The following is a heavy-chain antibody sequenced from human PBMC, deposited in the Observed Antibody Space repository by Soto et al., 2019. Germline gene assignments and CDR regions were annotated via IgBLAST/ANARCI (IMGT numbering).Heavy chain of an antibody. CDR1: GASISSSNW. CDR2: IYHRQRT. J-gene: IGHJ6*02. V-gene: IGHV4-4*02. CDR3: ARDLRTYYYGSVSYYYCMDV. D-gene: IGHD3-10*01. Sequence: SETLSLTCAVSGASISSSNWWSWVRQPPGKRLERIGEIYHRQRTNYNPSLKSRSTIQVDTGAHQSSLKLSSVAAADAAVDYCARDLRTYYYGSVSYYYCMDVWGQGTTVTVSS.